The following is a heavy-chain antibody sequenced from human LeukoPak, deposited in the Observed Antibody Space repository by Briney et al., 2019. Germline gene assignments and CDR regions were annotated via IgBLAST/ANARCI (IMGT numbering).Heavy chain of an antibody. CDR2: INHNGST. D-gene: IGHD2-21*02. CDR1: GGSFSGYY. CDR3: ARLVCGGDCYSDY. Sequence: SETLSLTCAVYGGSFSGYYWSWIRQPPGKGLEWIGEINHNGSTNYNPSLKSRVTISVDTSKNQFSLKLSSVTAADTAVYYCARLVCGGDCYSDYWGQGTLVTVSS. J-gene: IGHJ4*02. V-gene: IGHV4-34*01.